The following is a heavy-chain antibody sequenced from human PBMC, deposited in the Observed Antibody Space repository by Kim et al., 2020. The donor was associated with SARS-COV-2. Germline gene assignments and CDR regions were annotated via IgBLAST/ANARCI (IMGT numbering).Heavy chain of an antibody. V-gene: IGHV3-23*01. Sequence: GGSLRLSCAASGFTFSSYAMSWVRQAPGKGLEWVSAISGSGGSTYYADSVKGRFTISRDNSKNTLYLQMNSLRAEDTAVYYCAKDLVDIVVVVAATPFDYWGQGTLVTVSS. D-gene: IGHD2-15*01. CDR2: ISGSGGST. J-gene: IGHJ4*02. CDR3: AKDLVDIVVVVAATPFDY. CDR1: GFTFSSYA.